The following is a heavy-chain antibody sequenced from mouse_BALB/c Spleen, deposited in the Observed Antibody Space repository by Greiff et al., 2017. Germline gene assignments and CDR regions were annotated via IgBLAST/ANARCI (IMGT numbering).Heavy chain of an antibody. J-gene: IGHJ2*01. CDR1: GFTFSDYY. Sequence: EVKLMESGGGLVKPGGSLKLSCAASGFTFSDYYMYWVRQTPEKRLEWVATISDGGSYTYYPDSVKGRFTISRDNAKNNLYLQMSSLKSEDTAMYYCARGYGNYVDYWGQGTTLTVSS. CDR2: ISDGGSYT. CDR3: ARGYGNYVDY. V-gene: IGHV5-4*02. D-gene: IGHD2-1*01.